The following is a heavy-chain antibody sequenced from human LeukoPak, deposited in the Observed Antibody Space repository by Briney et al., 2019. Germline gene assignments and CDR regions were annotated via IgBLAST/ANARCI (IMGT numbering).Heavy chain of an antibody. J-gene: IGHJ6*03. V-gene: IGHV3-23*01. CDR1: GFTFSNYG. D-gene: IGHD6-19*01. CDR2: VSTTGGST. Sequence: GGTLRPSCAASGFTFSNYGMSWVRQAPGKGLEWVSTVSTTGGSTYYADSVKGRFTISRDNSKDTLYLQMNSLRAEDTAVYYCAKCSGWFVRGKDYYYYYMDVWGKGTTVTVSS. CDR3: AKCSGWFVRGKDYYYYYMDV.